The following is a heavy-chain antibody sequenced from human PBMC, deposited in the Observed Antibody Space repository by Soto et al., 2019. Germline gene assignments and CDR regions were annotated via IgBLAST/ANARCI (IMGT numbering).Heavy chain of an antibody. CDR3: AREDPPSVN. J-gene: IGHJ4*02. D-gene: IGHD2-2*01. CDR2: ISAYNGNT. Sequence: QVQLVQSGAEVKKPGASVKVSCKASGYTFTSYGISWVRQAPGQGLEWMGWISAYNGNTNYAQKLQGRVTMTTDTPTSPADRELRSMRPEDTAAYDSAREDPPSVNWGQGTLVTLSS. V-gene: IGHV1-18*01. CDR1: GYTFTSYG.